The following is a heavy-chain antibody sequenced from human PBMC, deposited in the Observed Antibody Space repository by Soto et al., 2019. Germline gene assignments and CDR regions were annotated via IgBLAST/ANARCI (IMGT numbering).Heavy chain of an antibody. J-gene: IGHJ4*02. CDR2: ISGGSGDST. CDR1: GFTFSNYA. CDR3: EKNQPSWATRAAFDY. Sequence: EAQLLESGGGLVQPGGSLRLSCAASGFTFSNYAMNWVRQAPVKGLVWVSGISGGSGDSTFYADSVNVRFTISRDNSKNTLHLQMNSLRTEDTAVYYCEKNQPSWATRAAFDYWGQGTLVTVSS. D-gene: IGHD2-2*01. V-gene: IGHV3-23*01.